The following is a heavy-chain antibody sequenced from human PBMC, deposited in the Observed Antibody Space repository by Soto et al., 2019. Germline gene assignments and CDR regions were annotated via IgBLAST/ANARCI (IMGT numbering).Heavy chain of an antibody. CDR2: INPHGGGA. CDR3: AKDRVRTPNGADSFDV. D-gene: IGHD2-8*01. Sequence: QVQLVQSGGEVKQPGASVKVSCKASGYAFGAYYIYWVRQAPGQGLEWMGYINPHGGGARYVQEFRDRLTITTDTPKDTAYMELRSLTSDDTAIYYCAKDRVRTPNGADSFDVWGQGTSVTVS. V-gene: IGHV1-2*02. CDR1: GYAFGAYY. J-gene: IGHJ3*01.